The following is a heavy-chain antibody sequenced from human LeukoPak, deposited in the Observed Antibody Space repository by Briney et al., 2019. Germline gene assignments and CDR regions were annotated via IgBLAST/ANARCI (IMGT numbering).Heavy chain of an antibody. J-gene: IGHJ4*02. V-gene: IGHV1-46*01. CDR3: ARERVAGYYDSSGYYYRRRLGFDY. CDR1: GYTFTSYY. D-gene: IGHD3-22*01. CDR2: INPSGGST. Sequence: ASVKVSCKASGYTFTSYYMHWVRRAPGQGLEWMGIINPSGGSTSYAQKFQGRVTMTRDTSTSTVYMELSSLRSEDTAVYYCARERVAGYYDSSGYYYRRRLGFDYWGQGTLVTVSS.